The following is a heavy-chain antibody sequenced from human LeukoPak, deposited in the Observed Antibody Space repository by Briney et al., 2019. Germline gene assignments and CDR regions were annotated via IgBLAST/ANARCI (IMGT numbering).Heavy chain of an antibody. CDR2: ISGDGETI. D-gene: IGHD3-10*01. CDR1: GFTFSDHH. CDR3: ARTYGYYYYLLDV. Sequence: PGGSLRLSCAASGFTFSDHHMTWIRQAPGQGLEWISYISGDGETIYFTDSVKGRFSVSRDNAKSSLYLQMDRLRVDDTAVYYCARTYGYYYYLLDVWGKGSTVIVS. J-gene: IGHJ6*03. V-gene: IGHV3-11*01.